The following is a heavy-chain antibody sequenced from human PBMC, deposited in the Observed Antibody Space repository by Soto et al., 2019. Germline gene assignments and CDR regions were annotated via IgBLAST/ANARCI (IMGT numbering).Heavy chain of an antibody. CDR1: GYTFTSYA. CDR2: INAGNGNT. J-gene: IGHJ4*02. V-gene: IGHV1-3*01. D-gene: IGHD2-15*01. Sequence: GASVKVSCKASGYTFTSYAMHWVRQAPGQRLEWMGWINAGNGNTKYSQKFQGRVTITRDTSESTAYMELSSLRSEDTAVYYCARDQCSGGSCYSVDYWGQGTLVTV. CDR3: ARDQCSGGSCYSVDY.